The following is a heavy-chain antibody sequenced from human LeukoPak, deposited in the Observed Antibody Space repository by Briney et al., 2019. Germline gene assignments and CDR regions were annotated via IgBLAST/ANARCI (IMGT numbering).Heavy chain of an antibody. J-gene: IGHJ6*03. D-gene: IGHD3-3*01. CDR1: GGSISSSSYY. V-gene: IGHV4-39*01. CDR3: ARGRSFWSGYSTEWGYYYYMDV. CDR2: IYYSGST. Sequence: SETLSLTCTVSGGSISSSSYYWGWIRQPPGKGLEWIGSIYYSGSTYYNPSLKSRVTISVDTSKNQFSLKLSSVTAADTAVYYCARGRSFWSGYSTEWGYYYYMDVWGKGTTVTVS.